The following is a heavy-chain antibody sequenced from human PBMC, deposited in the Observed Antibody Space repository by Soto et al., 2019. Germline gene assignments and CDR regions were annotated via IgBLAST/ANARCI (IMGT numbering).Heavy chain of an antibody. CDR1: GFSLSSTRMA. CDR2: IYWDDDK. V-gene: IGHV2-5*02. D-gene: IGHD6-19*01. J-gene: IGHJ4*02. CDR3: AHIVVAGLGYYFDY. Sequence: QITLKESGPTLVKPTQTLTLTCTFSGFSLSSTRMAVGWIRQPPGKALEWLALIYWDDDKRSSPFLKSRLTLTKHTPKTQVVLTMSNMAPVDTARYYCAHIVVAGLGYYFDYWGQGTLVTVSS.